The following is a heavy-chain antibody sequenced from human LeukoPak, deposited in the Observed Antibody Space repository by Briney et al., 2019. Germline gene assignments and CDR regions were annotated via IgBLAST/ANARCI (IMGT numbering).Heavy chain of an antibody. CDR3: ARWSENNILTGHDY. Sequence: GRSLRLSCAASGFTFSSYGMHWVRQAPGKGLEWVAVIWYDGSNKYYVDSEKGRFTISQDNSKNPLDLQMNSLRAEDTAVYYCARWSENNILTGHDYWGQGTLVTVSS. D-gene: IGHD3-9*01. CDR2: IWYDGSNK. V-gene: IGHV3-33*01. J-gene: IGHJ4*02. CDR1: GFTFSSYG.